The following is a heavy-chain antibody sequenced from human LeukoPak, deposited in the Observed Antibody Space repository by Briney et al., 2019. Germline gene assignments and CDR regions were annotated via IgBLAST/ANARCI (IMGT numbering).Heavy chain of an antibody. CDR2: INIDGSST. D-gene: IGHD5-12*01. CDR3: ASGYSGYGVGY. V-gene: IGHV3-74*01. CDR1: GLTFSSYW. J-gene: IGHJ4*02. Sequence: GGSLRLSCAASGLTFSSYWMHWVRQAPGKGLVCVSRINIDGSSTTYAGSVKGRFTISRDNAKNTLYLQMNSLRAEDTAVYYCASGYSGYGVGYWGQGTLVTVSS.